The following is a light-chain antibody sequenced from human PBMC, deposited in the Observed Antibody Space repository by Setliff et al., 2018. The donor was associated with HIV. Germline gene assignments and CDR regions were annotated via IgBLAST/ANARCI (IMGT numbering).Light chain of an antibody. V-gene: IGLV2-14*03. Sequence: QSPLTQPASVSGSPGRSITISRTGTSSDVGGYNQFSWYQQHPGKAPKLMIYDVNNRPSGVSNRFSGSKSVNTASLTISGLQAEDEADYYCSSYTSSTTHVFGTGTKVTVL. CDR3: SSYTSSTTHV. CDR2: DVN. CDR1: SSDVGGYNQ. J-gene: IGLJ1*01.